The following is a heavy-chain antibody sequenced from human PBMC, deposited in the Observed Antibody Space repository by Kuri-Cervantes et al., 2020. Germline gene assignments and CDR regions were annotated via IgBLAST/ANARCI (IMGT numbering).Heavy chain of an antibody. CDR2: IYTSGSS. D-gene: IGHD7-27*01. J-gene: IGHJ5*02. Sequence: GSLRLSCTVSGGSISSYYWSWIRQSAGKGLEWIGRIYTSGSSNYNPSLKSRVTISVDKSKNQFSLKLSSVTAADTAVYYCARGYLGIGWFDPWGQGTLVTVSS. CDR1: GGSISSYY. CDR3: ARGYLGIGWFDP. V-gene: IGHV4-4*07.